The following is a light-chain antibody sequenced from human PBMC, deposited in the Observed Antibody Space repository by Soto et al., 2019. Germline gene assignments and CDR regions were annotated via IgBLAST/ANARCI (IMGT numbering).Light chain of an antibody. CDR2: STN. CDR1: SSNVGTNT. V-gene: IGLV1-44*01. J-gene: IGLJ2*01. CDR3: ATWDGTLNAVV. Sequence: QSVLTQPPSASGTPGQRVTISCSGSSSNVGTNTVNWYQQLPRTAPKLLIYSTNQRPSGVPDRVSGSKSGPSASLAISGLQSEDEADYYCATWDGTLNAVVFGGGTKLTVL.